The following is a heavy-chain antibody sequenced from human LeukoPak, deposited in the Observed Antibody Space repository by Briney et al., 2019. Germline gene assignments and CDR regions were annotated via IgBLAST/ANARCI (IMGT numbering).Heavy chain of an antibody. J-gene: IGHJ3*01. CDR1: GGSMSSNY. CDR2: IYNSGTIYYSGST. CDR3: ARPFSGSYSDAFDL. V-gene: IGHV4-59*08. Sequence: SETLSLTCTVSGGSMSSNYWSWIRQPPGKGLEWIGYIYNSGTIYYSGSTNYNPSLLSRVTISVDTSKNQFSLKLRSETAADTAVYYCARPFSGSYSDAFDLWGQGTMVTVSS. D-gene: IGHD1-26*01.